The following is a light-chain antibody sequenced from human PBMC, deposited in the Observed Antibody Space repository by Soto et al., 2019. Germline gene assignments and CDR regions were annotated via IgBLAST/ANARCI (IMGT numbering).Light chain of an antibody. V-gene: IGLV4-69*01. CDR2: LNSDGSH. J-gene: IGLJ2*01. Sequence: QAVLTQSPSASASLGASVKLTCILSSGHSSYAIAWQQQQPEKGPRYLMKLNSDGSHSKGDGIPDRFSGSSSGAERYLTISRRQSEDEADYYCQSGGTGIRVFGGGTKLTVL. CDR1: SGHSSYA. CDR3: QSGGTGIRV.